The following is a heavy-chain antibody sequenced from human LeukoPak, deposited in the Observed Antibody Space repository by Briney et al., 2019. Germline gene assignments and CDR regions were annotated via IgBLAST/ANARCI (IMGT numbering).Heavy chain of an antibody. CDR3: VAGVDILPGYPNVY. CDR1: GLTFTNYA. J-gene: IGHJ4*02. D-gene: IGHD3-9*01. Sequence: GGSLRLSCAASGLTFTNYAMTWVRQAPGKGLEWVSAINGHGSTTYYTVSVKGRFTIPRDSSKNTVYLQMNSLRAEDTALYYCVAGVDILPGYPNVYWGQGTLVTVSS. CDR2: INGHGSTT. V-gene: IGHV3-23*01.